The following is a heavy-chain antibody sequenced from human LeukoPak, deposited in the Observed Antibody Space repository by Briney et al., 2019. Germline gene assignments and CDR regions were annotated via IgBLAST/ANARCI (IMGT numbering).Heavy chain of an antibody. D-gene: IGHD6-6*01. V-gene: IGHV3-7*01. J-gene: IGHJ3*02. CDR3: ARDPGPSTAAWGAFDI. Sequence: GGSLRLSCAASGLTFRRYWMTWVRQAPGKGLEWVANIKQDGSETYYVDSVKGRFTISRDNAKSSLYLQVNSLRAEDTAVYFCARDPGPSTAAWGAFDIWGQGTVVTVSS. CDR2: IKQDGSET. CDR1: GLTFRRYW.